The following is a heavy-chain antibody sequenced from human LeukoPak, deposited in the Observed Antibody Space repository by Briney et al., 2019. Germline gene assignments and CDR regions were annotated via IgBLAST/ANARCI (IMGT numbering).Heavy chain of an antibody. CDR1: GFIFSRYS. CDR2: ISSSNSDI. D-gene: IGHD6-19*01. V-gene: IGHV3-21*01. CDR3: ARVFSGWYFYFDN. J-gene: IGHJ4*02. Sequence: GGSLRLSCAASGFIFSRYSMNWVRQAPGKGLEWVPSISSSNSDIYYADSVKGRFTISRDNAKNSLYLQMNSLRAEDTGVYFCARVFSGWYFYFDNWGQGTLVTVSS.